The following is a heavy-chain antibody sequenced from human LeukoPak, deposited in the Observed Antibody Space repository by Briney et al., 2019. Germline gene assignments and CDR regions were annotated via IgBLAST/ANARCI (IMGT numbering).Heavy chain of an antibody. Sequence: SETLSLTCTVSGDSISSYYWSWIRQPPGKGLEWIGYIYYSGSTKYNPSLKSRVTISVDTSKNQFSLKLNSVTAADTAVYYCATSARGRFSVVDFWGQGTLVTVSS. V-gene: IGHV4-59*01. CDR3: ATSARGRFSVVDF. D-gene: IGHD2-21*01. J-gene: IGHJ4*02. CDR2: IYYSGST. CDR1: GDSISSYY.